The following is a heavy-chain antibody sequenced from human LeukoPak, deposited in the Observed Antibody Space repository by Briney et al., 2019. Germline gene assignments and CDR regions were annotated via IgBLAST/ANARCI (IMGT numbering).Heavy chain of an antibody. D-gene: IGHD2-2*01. CDR2: ISYDGSNK. V-gene: IGHV3-30*18. CDR3: AKGPHQYYFDY. CDR1: GFTFSSYG. J-gene: IGHJ4*02. Sequence: PGGSLRLSYAASGFTFSSYGMHWVRQAPGKGLEWVAVISYDGSNKYYADSVKGRFTISRDNSKNTLYLHMNSLRAEDTAVYFCAKGPHQYYFDYWGQGTLVTVSS.